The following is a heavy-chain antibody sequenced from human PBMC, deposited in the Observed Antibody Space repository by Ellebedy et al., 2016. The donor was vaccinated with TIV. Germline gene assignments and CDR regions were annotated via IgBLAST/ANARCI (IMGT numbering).Heavy chain of an antibody. Sequence: GGSLRLSCAASGFTFSSYTMNWVRQAPGKGLEWISYISRSGTTTSYADSVKGRFTITRDNTKNSLYLQIDSLTAEDTAMYYCATATGEVNYFDYWGQGTLDTVSS. CDR2: ISRSGTTT. CDR1: GFTFSSYT. CDR3: ATATGEVNYFDY. D-gene: IGHD3-16*01. V-gene: IGHV3-48*04. J-gene: IGHJ4*02.